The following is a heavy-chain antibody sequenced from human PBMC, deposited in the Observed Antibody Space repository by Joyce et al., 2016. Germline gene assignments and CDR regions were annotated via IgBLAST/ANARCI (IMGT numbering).Heavy chain of an antibody. D-gene: IGHD2-8*02. CDR2: ISGDSTYI. CDR1: GFTFRTSS. Sequence: EVQLVESGGGLVEPGGSLRLSWAASGFTFRTSSMSWFRKAPGKGLEWVSAISGDSTYIFYTDSVKGRFTVSRDNAKNSLYLQMNTLRAEDTAVFFCARGGLVYDYSMDVWGQGTTVTVSS. V-gene: IGHV3-21*02. J-gene: IGHJ6*02. CDR3: ARGGLVYDYSMDV.